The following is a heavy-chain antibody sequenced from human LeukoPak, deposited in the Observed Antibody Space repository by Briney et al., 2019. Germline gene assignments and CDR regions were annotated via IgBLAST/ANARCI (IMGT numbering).Heavy chain of an antibody. J-gene: IGHJ4*02. Sequence: ASVKVSCKASGYTFTRYVMHWVRQAPGQRLEWMGWINAGDGSTKNSRKFQGRVTITRDTSANTVYMELSSLRSEDTAVYYCARATHYGDYYPEGFDYWGQGTLITVSS. CDR3: ARATHYGDYYPEGFDY. CDR1: GYTFTRYV. V-gene: IGHV1-3*01. CDR2: INAGDGST. D-gene: IGHD4-17*01.